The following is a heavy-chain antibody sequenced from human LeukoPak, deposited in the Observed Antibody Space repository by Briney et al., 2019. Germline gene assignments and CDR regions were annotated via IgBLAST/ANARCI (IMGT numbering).Heavy chain of an antibody. Sequence: GGSLRLSCAASGFTFSSYWMSWVHQAPGKGLEWVANIKQDGSEKYYVDSVKGRFTISRDNAKNSLYLQMNSLRAEDTAVYYCARDLDSSGWPDAFDIWGQGTMVTVSS. V-gene: IGHV3-7*01. J-gene: IGHJ3*02. D-gene: IGHD6-19*01. CDR2: IKQDGSEK. CDR3: ARDLDSSGWPDAFDI. CDR1: GFTFSSYW.